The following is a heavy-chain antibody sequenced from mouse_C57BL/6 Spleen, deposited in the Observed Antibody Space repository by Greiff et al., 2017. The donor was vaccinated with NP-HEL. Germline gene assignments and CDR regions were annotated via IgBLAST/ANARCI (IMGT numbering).Heavy chain of an antibody. D-gene: IGHD2-3*01. Sequence: VQLQQSGPELVKPGASVKMSCKASGYTFTDYNMHWVKQSHGKSLEWIGYINPNNGGTSYNQKFKGKATLAVNKSPSTAYMELRSLTSEDSAVYYCARWYDGYYYAMDYWGQGTSVTVSS. V-gene: IGHV1-22*01. CDR3: ARWYDGYYYAMDY. CDR2: INPNNGGT. CDR1: GYTFTDYN. J-gene: IGHJ4*01.